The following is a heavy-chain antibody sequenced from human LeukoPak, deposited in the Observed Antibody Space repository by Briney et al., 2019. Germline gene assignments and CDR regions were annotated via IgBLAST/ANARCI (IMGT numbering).Heavy chain of an antibody. V-gene: IGHV4-34*01. D-gene: IGHD1-26*01. Sequence: PSETLSLTCAVYGGSFSGYYWSWIRQPPGKGLEWIGEINHSGSTNYNPSLKSRVTLSVGTSKNQFSLKLSSVTAADTAVYYCARTGELEDYYYYMDVWGKGTTVTISS. CDR2: INHSGST. CDR3: ARTGELEDYYYYMDV. CDR1: GGSFSGYY. J-gene: IGHJ6*03.